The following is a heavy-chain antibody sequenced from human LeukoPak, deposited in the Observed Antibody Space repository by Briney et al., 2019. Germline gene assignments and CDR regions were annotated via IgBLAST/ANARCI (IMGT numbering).Heavy chain of an antibody. CDR2: ISGSSSII. V-gene: IGHV3-48*04. D-gene: IGHD6-13*01. Sequence: GGSLRLSCAASGFTVNSYYMGWVRQAPGKGLEWVSYISGSSSIIFYADSVKGRFTISRDNAKKSLYLQMNSLRAEDTAVYYCASLIPAAERDYWGRGTLVTVSS. CDR3: ASLIPAAERDY. CDR1: GFTVNSYY. J-gene: IGHJ4*02.